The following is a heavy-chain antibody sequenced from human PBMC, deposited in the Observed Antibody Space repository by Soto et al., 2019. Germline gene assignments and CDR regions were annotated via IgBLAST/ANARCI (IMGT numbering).Heavy chain of an antibody. CDR3: TKDRVPDGIYSFDY. CDR2: IDLSGTTK. CDR1: GFSFSDFS. D-gene: IGHD2-15*01. J-gene: IGHJ4*02. Sequence: GSLRLSCAASGFSFSDFSMNWVRQAPGKGLEWVSFIDLSGTTKHYRDSVKGRFTIFKDKSMNTVYLQMNSLTVEDAAVYYCTKDRVPDGIYSFDYWGQGALVTVSS. V-gene: IGHV3-23*03.